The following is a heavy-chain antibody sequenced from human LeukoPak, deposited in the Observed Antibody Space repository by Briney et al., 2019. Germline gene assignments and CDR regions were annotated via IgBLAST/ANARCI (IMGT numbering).Heavy chain of an antibody. CDR3: ARDSVWLAAAGTAGAFDI. CDR1: GGSISSYY. Sequence: SETLSLTCTVSGGSISSYYWSWIRQPPGKGLEWIGYIYYSGSTNYNPSLKSRVTISVDTSKNQFSLKLSSVTAADTAVYYCARDSVWLAAAGTAGAFDIWGQGTMVTVSS. CDR2: IYYSGST. J-gene: IGHJ3*02. V-gene: IGHV4-59*01. D-gene: IGHD6-13*01.